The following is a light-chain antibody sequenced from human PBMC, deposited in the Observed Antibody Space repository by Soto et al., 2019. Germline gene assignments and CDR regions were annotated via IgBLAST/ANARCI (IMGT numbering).Light chain of an antibody. Sequence: DIVMTQSPDSLAVSLGERATINCKSSQSVLYSSNNKNYLAWYQQKAGQPPKLLIDWATTRESGVTDRFSGSGSGTDFTLTISSLQAEDVAVYYCQQYYSTPRTFGQGTKLEIK. V-gene: IGKV4-1*01. CDR3: QQYYSTPRT. CDR2: WAT. J-gene: IGKJ2*01. CDR1: QSVLYSSNNKNY.